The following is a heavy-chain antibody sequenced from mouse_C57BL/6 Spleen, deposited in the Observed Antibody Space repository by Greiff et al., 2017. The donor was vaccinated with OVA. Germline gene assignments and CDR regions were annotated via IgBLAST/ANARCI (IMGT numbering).Heavy chain of an antibody. D-gene: IGHD1-1*01. Sequence: VQLQQPGAELVRPGTSVKLSCKASGYTFTSYWMHWVKQRPGQGLEWIGVIDPSDSYTNYNQKFKGKATLTVDTSSSTAYMQLSSLTSEDSAVYYCARDGSRERYFDVWGTGTTVTVSS. V-gene: IGHV1-59*01. CDR1: GYTFTSYW. CDR2: IDPSDSYT. J-gene: IGHJ1*03. CDR3: ARDGSRERYFDV.